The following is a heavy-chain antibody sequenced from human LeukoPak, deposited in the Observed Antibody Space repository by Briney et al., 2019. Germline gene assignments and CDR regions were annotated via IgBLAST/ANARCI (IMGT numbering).Heavy chain of an antibody. V-gene: IGHV4-30-2*01. CDR1: GGSISSGGYY. CDR2: IYHSGST. J-gene: IGHJ6*02. Sequence: SETLSLTCTVSGGSISSGGYYWSWIRQPPGKGLEWIGYIYHSGSTYYNPSLKSRVTISVDTSKNQFSLKLSSVTAADTAVYYCASSLHGLHYYYYGMDVWGQGTTVTVSS. CDR3: ASSLHGLHYYYYGMDV. D-gene: IGHD2-8*01.